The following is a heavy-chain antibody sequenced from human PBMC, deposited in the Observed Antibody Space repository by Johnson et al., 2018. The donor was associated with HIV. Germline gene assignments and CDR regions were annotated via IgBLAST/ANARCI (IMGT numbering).Heavy chain of an antibody. CDR2: INQDGTEK. V-gene: IGHV3-7*04. CDR3: ARAYYTFWSGYDAFDI. CDR1: EFTFHSYW. Sequence: VQLVESGGGLVQPGGSLRLSCAASEFTFHSYWMTWVRQAPGKGLEWVANINQDGTEKYYVDSVKGRFTISRDNAKNSLYLQMNSLRAEDTAVYYCARAYYTFWSGYDAFDIWGQGTMVTVSS. D-gene: IGHD3-3*01. J-gene: IGHJ3*02.